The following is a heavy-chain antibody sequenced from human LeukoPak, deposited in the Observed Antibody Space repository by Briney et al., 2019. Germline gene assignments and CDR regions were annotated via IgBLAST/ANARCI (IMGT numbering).Heavy chain of an antibody. D-gene: IGHD2-15*01. CDR3: APDLRGAAWSLDY. CDR2: ISDSGSSA. CDR1: GFTFRNYG. Sequence: PGGSLRLSCAASGFTFRNYGMSWVCQAPGKGLEWVSVISDSGSSAYYADSVKGRFTISRDNSKNTMYLQMNSLRAEDTAVYYCAPDLRGAAWSLDYWGQGILVTVSS. J-gene: IGHJ4*02. V-gene: IGHV3-23*01.